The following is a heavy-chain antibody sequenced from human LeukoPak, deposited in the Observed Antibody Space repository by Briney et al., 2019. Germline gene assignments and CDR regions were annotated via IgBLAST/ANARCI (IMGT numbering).Heavy chain of an antibody. CDR3: ARRRITIFGVGPTNWFDP. D-gene: IGHD3-3*01. CDR1: GGSISSYY. V-gene: IGHV4-59*12. Sequence: SETLSLTCTVSGGSISSYYWSWIRQPPGKGLEWIGYIYYSGSTYYNPSLRSRVTISVDTSKNQFSLKLSSVTAADTAVYYCARRRITIFGVGPTNWFDPWGQGTLVTVSS. J-gene: IGHJ5*02. CDR2: IYYSGST.